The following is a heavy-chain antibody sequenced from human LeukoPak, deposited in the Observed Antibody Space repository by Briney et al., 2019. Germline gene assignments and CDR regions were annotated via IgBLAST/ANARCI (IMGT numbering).Heavy chain of an antibody. CDR2: INSDGRST. Sequence: PGGSLRLSCAASGFTFSSYWMHWVRQAPGKGLVWFSRINSDGRSTTYADSVKGRFTISIDNAKNTLYLQMHSLRAEDTAVYYCARVDLVVAATYHAFDIWGQGTMVTVSS. D-gene: IGHD2-15*01. V-gene: IGHV3-74*01. CDR3: ARVDLVVAATYHAFDI. CDR1: GFTFSSYW. J-gene: IGHJ3*02.